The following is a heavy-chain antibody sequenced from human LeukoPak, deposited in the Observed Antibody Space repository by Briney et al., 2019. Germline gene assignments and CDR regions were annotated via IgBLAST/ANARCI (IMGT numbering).Heavy chain of an antibody. CDR2: IIPIFGTA. J-gene: IGHJ4*02. CDR3: ASSYEWFGELLPTGNKATPVY. CDR1: GYTFTSYY. D-gene: IGHD3-10*01. Sequence: SVKVSCKASGYTFTSYYMHWVRQAPGQGLEWMGGIIPIFGTANYAQKFQGRVTITADESTSTAYMELSSLRSEDTAVYYCASSYEWFGELLPTGNKATPVYWGQGTLVTVSS. V-gene: IGHV1-69*13.